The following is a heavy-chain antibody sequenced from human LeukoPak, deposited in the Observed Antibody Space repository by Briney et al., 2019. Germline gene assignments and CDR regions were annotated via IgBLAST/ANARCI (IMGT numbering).Heavy chain of an antibody. J-gene: IGHJ6*03. D-gene: IGHD5-18*01. V-gene: IGHV4-4*07. CDR1: GASISSYY. Sequence: SATLSPSCAAGGASISSYYWCWIQPPGGEVLEMVGSIYTSGSTNYNPSLKSRVTMSVDTTNNQSSMKLSTLTAADTAVYYCARDRIYSYGSDYYYYYIDVWGKGTTVTISS. CDR2: IYTSGST. CDR3: ARDRIYSYGSDYYYYYIDV.